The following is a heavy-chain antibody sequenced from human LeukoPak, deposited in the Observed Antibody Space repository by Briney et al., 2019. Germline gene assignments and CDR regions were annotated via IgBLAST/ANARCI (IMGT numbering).Heavy chain of an antibody. J-gene: IGHJ4*02. D-gene: IGHD6-13*01. CDR1: GYTFTGYY. CDR3: ARVRIAAAGTSNY. V-gene: IGHV1-2*06. Sequence: ASVKVSCKASGYTFTGYYMHWVRQAPGQGLEWLGRINPNSGGTNYAQKFQGRVTMTRDTSISTAYMELSRLRSDDTAVYYCARVRIAAAGTSNYWGPGTLVTVSS. CDR2: INPNSGGT.